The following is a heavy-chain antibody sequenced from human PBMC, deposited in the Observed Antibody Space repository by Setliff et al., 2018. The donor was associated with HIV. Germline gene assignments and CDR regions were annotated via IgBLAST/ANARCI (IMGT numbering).Heavy chain of an antibody. CDR1: GASIRSRPYY. CDR2: IYYSGSA. J-gene: IGHJ6*03. D-gene: IGHD2-15*01. CDR3: VRVGGGSWLGIHYYYYMDV. Sequence: KTSETLSLTCTVSGASIRSRPYYWGWIRQPPGKGLEWIGSIYYSGSAYHNPSLKSRVAMSVDTAKKQFSLKLTSLTGADTAVYYCVRVGGGSWLGIHYYYYMDVWGKGITVTV. V-gene: IGHV4-39*01.